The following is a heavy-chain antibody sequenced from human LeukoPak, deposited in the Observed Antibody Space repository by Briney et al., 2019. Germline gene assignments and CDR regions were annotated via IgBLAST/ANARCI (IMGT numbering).Heavy chain of an antibody. V-gene: IGHV4-39*07. CDR3: ARRIPFKGLYYFDY. CDR2: IYYSGST. Sequence: SETLSLTCTVSGGSISSSSYYWGWIRQPPGTGLEWIGSIYYSGSTNYNPSLKSRVTISVDTSKNQFSLKLSSVTAADTAVYYCARRIPFKGLYYFDYWGQGTLVTVSS. D-gene: IGHD2-2*01. J-gene: IGHJ4*02. CDR1: GGSISSSSYY.